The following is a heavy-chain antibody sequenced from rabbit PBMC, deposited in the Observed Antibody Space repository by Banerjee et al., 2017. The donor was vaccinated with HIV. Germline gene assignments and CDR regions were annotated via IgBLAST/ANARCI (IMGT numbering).Heavy chain of an antibody. CDR1: GFSFSNGYY. CDR2: IYTSSGNT. V-gene: IGHV1S45*01. D-gene: IGHD7-1*01. CDR3: ARDAGGDGYSKDL. Sequence: QEQLEESGGDLVKPEGSLTLTCTASGFSFSNGYYMCWVRQAPGKGLEWIACIYTSSGNTVYASWAKGRFTISKTSSTTVTLQMTSLTAADTATYFCARDAGGDGYSKDLWGQGTLVTVS. J-gene: IGHJ4*01.